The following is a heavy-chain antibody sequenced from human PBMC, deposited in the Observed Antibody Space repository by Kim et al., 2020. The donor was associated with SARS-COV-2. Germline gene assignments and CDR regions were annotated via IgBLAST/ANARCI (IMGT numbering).Heavy chain of an antibody. D-gene: IGHD1-1*01. CDR2: ISATGGTT. CDR3: AKDRREYGTTYFDC. J-gene: IGHJ5*01. V-gene: IGHV3-23*01. CDR1: GFTFSNYA. Sequence: GGSLRLSCVASGFTFSNYAMNWVRQAPGKGLEWVSGISATGGTTYYADSVKGRFTISRDNSKNALYLQMNSLRAEDTAVYYGAKDRREYGTTYFDCWCQGTLVTVSA.